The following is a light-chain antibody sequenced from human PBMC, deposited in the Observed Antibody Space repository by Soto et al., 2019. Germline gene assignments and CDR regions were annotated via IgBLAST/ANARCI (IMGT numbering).Light chain of an antibody. CDR1: SSSIGSNY. CDR2: RDS. Sequence: QSVLTQPPSASGTPGQRVTISCSESSSSIGSNYIYWYQQLPGTAPKLLIYRDSQRPSGVPDRFSGSKSGTSASLAISGLRSEDEADYYCAAWDDCLRGWVFGGGTKLTVL. CDR3: AAWDDCLRGWV. J-gene: IGLJ3*02. V-gene: IGLV1-47*01.